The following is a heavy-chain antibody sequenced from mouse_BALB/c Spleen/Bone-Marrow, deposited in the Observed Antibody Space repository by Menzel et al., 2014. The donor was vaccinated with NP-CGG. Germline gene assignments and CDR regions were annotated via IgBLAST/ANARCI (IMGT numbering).Heavy chain of an antibody. D-gene: IGHD2-2*01. CDR1: GYTFTDYA. J-gene: IGHJ3*01. Sequence: QVQLQQSGPELVRPGVSVKISCKGSGYTFTDYAMHWVKQSHAKSLEWIGVISTYSGNTNYXLKFKGKATMTVDKSXXXXYMELARLTSEDSAIYYCARSGYGYDWFAYWGQGTLVTVSA. CDR2: ISTYSGNT. V-gene: IGHV1-67*01. CDR3: ARSGYGYDWFAY.